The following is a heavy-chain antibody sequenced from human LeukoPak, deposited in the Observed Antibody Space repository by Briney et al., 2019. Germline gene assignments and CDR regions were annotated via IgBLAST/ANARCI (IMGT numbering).Heavy chain of an antibody. CDR1: GFTVSGNS. V-gene: IGHV3-66*01. D-gene: IGHD3-22*01. Sequence: GGSLRLSCAASGFTVSGNSMSWVRQAPGKGLEWVSVIYDGGSTYDADSVKGRFSISRDNSKNTVYLQMNSLRAEDTAVYYCAKADYYDSNTYRAQFFQHWGQGTLVTVSS. CDR3: AKADYYDSNTYRAQFFQH. CDR2: IYDGGST. J-gene: IGHJ1*01.